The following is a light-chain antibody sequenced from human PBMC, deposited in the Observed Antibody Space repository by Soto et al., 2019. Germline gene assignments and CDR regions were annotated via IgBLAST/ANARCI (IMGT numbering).Light chain of an antibody. CDR1: SSDIGAYNY. Sequence: QSALTQPPSASGSPGQSVTISCTGTSSDIGAYNYVSWFQQHPGEAPKLIISEVNTRPSGVPDRFSGSKSGNTASLTVSGLQAEDEADYYCTSYGGRDNLMFGGGTKLTVL. CDR3: TSYGGRDNLM. CDR2: EVN. J-gene: IGLJ3*02. V-gene: IGLV2-8*01.